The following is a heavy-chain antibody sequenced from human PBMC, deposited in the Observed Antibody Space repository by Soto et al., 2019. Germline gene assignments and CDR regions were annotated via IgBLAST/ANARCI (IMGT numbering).Heavy chain of an antibody. CDR2: IYPGDSDT. Sequence: GESLKISCKGSGYSFTSYWIGWVRQMPGKGLEWMGIIYPGDSDTRYSPFFQGQVTISADKSIRPAYLQWSSLKASDTAMYYCARHPGRSPAYSSSWYVDYWGQGTLVTVSS. CDR3: ARHPGRSPAYSSSWYVDY. D-gene: IGHD6-13*01. V-gene: IGHV5-51*01. J-gene: IGHJ4*02. CDR1: GYSFTSYW.